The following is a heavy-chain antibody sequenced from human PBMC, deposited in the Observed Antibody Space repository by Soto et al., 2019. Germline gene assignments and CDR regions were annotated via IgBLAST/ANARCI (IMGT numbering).Heavy chain of an antibody. Sequence: GGSLRLSCAASGFTFSSYGMHWVRQAPGKGLEWVAVIWYDGSNKYYADSVKGRFTISRDNSKNTLYLQMNSLRAEDTAVYYCARDLREGVAIQYYFDYWGQGTLVTVSS. CDR2: IWYDGSNK. CDR1: GFTFSSYG. V-gene: IGHV3-33*01. D-gene: IGHD3-3*01. CDR3: ARDLREGVAIQYYFDY. J-gene: IGHJ4*02.